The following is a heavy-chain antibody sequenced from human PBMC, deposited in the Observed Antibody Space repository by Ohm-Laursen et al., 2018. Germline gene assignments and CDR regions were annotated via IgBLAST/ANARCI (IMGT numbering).Heavy chain of an antibody. V-gene: IGHV3-48*03. J-gene: IGHJ1*01. CDR1: GFTFSSYA. D-gene: IGHD4/OR15-4a*01. CDR3: ARVSNYPRKDFQH. Sequence: SLRLSCTAFGFTFSSYAMSWVRQAPGKGLEWVSYISSGGSTIYYADSVKGRFTISRDNARNSLYLQMNSLRADDTAVYYCARVSNYPRKDFQHWGQGTLVTVSS. CDR2: ISSGGSTI.